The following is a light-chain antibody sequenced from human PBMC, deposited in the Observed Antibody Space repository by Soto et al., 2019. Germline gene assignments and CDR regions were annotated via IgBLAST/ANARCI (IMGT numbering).Light chain of an antibody. J-gene: IGKJ5*01. CDR2: GAS. CDR3: QQLNTLPFT. V-gene: IGKV3-20*01. CDR1: QSVSNNY. Sequence: EIVLTQSPGTLSLSPGERATLSCRASQSVSNNYLAWYQQKPGQAPRLLIYGASNRATGIPDRFSGSRSGTDFTLTISGLLPEDFATYHCQQLNTLPFTFGQGTRLDTK.